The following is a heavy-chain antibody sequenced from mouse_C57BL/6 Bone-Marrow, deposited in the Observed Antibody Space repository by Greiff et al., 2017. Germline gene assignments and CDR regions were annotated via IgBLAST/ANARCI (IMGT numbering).Heavy chain of an antibody. D-gene: IGHD1-1*01. CDR1: GYTFTDYN. V-gene: IGHV1-22*01. J-gene: IGHJ3*01. CDR2: INPNNGGT. Sequence: VQLKQSGPELVKPGASVKMSCKASGYTFTDYNMHWVKQSHGKSLEWIGYINPNNGGTSYNQKFKGKATLTVNKSSSTAYMELRSLTSEDSAVYYCARKYYGSSGLFAYWGQGTLVTVSA. CDR3: ARKYYGSSGLFAY.